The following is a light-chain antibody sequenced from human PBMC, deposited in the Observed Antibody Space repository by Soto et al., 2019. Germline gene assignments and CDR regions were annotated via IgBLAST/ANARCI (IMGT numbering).Light chain of an antibody. Sequence: QSVLTQPASVSGSPGQSITISCTGTSSDVGGYNYVSWYQQHPSKAPKLMIYNVNDRPSGVSNRFSGSKSGNTASLTISGLQAEDEADYYCTSYTTTGTWVFGGGTKVTVL. J-gene: IGLJ3*02. CDR2: NVN. CDR1: SSDVGGYNY. CDR3: TSYTTTGTWV. V-gene: IGLV2-14*01.